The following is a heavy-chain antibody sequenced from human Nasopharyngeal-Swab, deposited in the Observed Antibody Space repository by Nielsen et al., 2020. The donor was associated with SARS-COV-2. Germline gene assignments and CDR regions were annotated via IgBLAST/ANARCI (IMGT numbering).Heavy chain of an antibody. CDR3: ARRQGYYDNAGYYLY. J-gene: IGHJ4*02. CDR2: INPDDSYA. V-gene: IGHV5-51*01. D-gene: IGHD3-9*01. Sequence: VRQMHGKGLGWLGIINPDDSYARYSPSFQGQVTISADKSISAAYLQWSSLKASDTAIYYCARRQGYYDNAGYYLYWGQGTLVTVSS.